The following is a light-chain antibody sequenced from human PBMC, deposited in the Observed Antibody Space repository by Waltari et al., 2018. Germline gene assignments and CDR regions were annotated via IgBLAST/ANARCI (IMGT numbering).Light chain of an antibody. CDR3: QQSYNLPRT. J-gene: IGKJ1*01. V-gene: IGKV1-39*01. CDR1: QNIINY. CDR2: TAS. Sequence: DIQMTQSPSSLSASVGDRVTINCRASQNIINYLNWYQQIPGKAPKILIYTASSLKNGVPSRFSGSGSGTDFTLTISSLQPEDFATYYCQQSYNLPRTFGQGTKVEIK.